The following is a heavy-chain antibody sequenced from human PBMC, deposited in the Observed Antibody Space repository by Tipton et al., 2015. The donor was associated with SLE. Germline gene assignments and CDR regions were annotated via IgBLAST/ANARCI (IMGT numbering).Heavy chain of an antibody. V-gene: IGHV1-18*01. CDR2: ISGYNGKT. D-gene: IGHD3-3*01. CDR3: ARFQYYGSNYFDF. Sequence: QSGAEVKKPGASVKVSCKASGYTFSHYGINWVRQAPGQGLEWMGWISGYNGKTNYGQNVQGRVTLTTDTSTSTAYMELRSLISDDTAVYYCARFQYYGSNYFDFWGQGTLVTVSS. CDR1: GYTFSHYG. J-gene: IGHJ4*02.